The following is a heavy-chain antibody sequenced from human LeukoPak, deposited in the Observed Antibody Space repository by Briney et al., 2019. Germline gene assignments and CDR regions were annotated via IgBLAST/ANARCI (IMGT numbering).Heavy chain of an antibody. CDR3: AKSASNFDY. CDR2: ISGSGGST. V-gene: IGHV3-23*01. J-gene: IGHJ4*02. Sequence: AISGSGGSTYYADSVKGRFTISRDNSKNTLYLQMNSLRAEDTAVYYCAKSASNFDYWGQGTLVTVSS.